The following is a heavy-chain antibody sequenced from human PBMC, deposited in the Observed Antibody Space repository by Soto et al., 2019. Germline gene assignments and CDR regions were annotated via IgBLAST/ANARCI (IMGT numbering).Heavy chain of an antibody. Sequence: SGGSLRLSCAASGCTLDDYTMHWVRQAPGKGLEWVSLISWDGGSTYYADSVKGRFTISRDNSKNSLYLQMNSLRTEDTALCYCAKSQDRRVTYYYDSSGYYSGFDYWGQGTLDTVSS. CDR3: AKSQDRRVTYYYDSSGYYSGFDY. J-gene: IGHJ4*02. CDR2: ISWDGGST. V-gene: IGHV3-43*01. CDR1: GCTLDDYT. D-gene: IGHD3-22*01.